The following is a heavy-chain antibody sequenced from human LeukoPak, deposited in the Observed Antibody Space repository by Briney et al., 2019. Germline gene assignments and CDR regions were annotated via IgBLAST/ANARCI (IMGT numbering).Heavy chain of an antibody. CDR1: GGSISSGDYY. V-gene: IGHV4-30-4*01. CDR3: ARDQRELLDY. J-gene: IGHJ4*02. Sequence: PSETLSLTCSVPGGSISSGDYYWSWIRQPPGKGLEWIGYIYYSGSTYYNPSLKSRVTISVDTSKNQFSLKLSSVTAADTAVYYCARDQRELLDYWGQGTLVTVSS. CDR2: IYYSGST. D-gene: IGHD3-10*01.